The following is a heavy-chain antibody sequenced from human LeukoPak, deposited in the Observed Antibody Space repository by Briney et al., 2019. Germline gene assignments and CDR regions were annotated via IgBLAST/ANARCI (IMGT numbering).Heavy chain of an antibody. V-gene: IGHV3-11*04. D-gene: IGHD3-10*01. CDR2: ISNVGSTI. J-gene: IGHJ5*02. Sequence: LSLTCTVSGGSISSGGYYWSWIRQHTGKGLEWISYISNVGSTIYYADSVRGRFTISRDNAKNSLYLQMNGLRAEDTAVYYCARELYRGLGNWFDPWGQGTLVTVSS. CDR1: GGSISSGGYY. CDR3: ARELYRGLGNWFDP.